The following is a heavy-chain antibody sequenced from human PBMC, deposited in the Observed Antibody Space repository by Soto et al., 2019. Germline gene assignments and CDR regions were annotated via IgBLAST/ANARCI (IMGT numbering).Heavy chain of an antibody. CDR1: GFSLSTSGVG. CDR2: IYWDDDK. Sequence: QITLKESGPTLVKPTQTLTLTCTFSGFSLSTSGVGVGWIRQPPGKALEWLALIYWDDDKRNSPSLKSRLITTKDTPKNQVVLTMTNMDPVDTATYYCPPPPTVRGGLDYWGRGTLVPVSS. J-gene: IGHJ4*02. CDR3: PPPPTVRGGLDY. V-gene: IGHV2-5*02. D-gene: IGHD4-17*01.